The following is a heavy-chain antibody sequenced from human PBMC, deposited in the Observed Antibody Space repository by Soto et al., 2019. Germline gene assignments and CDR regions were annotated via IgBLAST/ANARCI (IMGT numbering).Heavy chain of an antibody. CDR3: AKQVVPHTNAFDM. CDR2: ISYDGSNK. Sequence: GGSLRRSCAASGFTFSSYGLHWVRQAPGKGLEWVAVISYDGSNKYYADSVKGRFTISRDNSKNTLYLQMNSLRAEDTAVYYCAKQVVPHTNAFDMWGQGTMVTVSS. CDR1: GFTFSSYG. V-gene: IGHV3-30*18. J-gene: IGHJ3*02. D-gene: IGHD2-2*01.